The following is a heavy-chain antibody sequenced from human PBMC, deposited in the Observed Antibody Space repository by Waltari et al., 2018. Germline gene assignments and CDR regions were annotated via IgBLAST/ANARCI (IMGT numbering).Heavy chain of an antibody. CDR1: GYSISSRYY. Sequence: QVQLQESGPGLVKPSETPSLTCTVSGYSISSRYYWCSIRQPPGKGLEWIGSIYHSGSTYYNPSLKSRITISVDTSKNQFSLKLSSVTAADTAVYYCASEVAGTFSGTGDFDYWGQGTLVTVSS. CDR3: ASEVAGTFSGTGDFDY. D-gene: IGHD6-19*01. V-gene: IGHV4-38-2*02. CDR2: IYHSGST. J-gene: IGHJ4*02.